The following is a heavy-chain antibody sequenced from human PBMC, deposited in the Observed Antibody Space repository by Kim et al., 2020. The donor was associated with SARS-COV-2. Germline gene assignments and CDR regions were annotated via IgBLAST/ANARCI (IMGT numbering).Heavy chain of an antibody. D-gene: IGHD3-22*01. CDR3: ARRSRGYYESSCPTNAFD. Sequence: SETLSLTCTVSCGSISSYYWSWIRQPPGKGLEWIGYIYYSGSTNYNPSLKSRVTISVDTSKNQFSLKLSSVTAADTAVYYCARRSRGYYESSCPTNAFD. CDR2: IYYSGST. V-gene: IGHV4-59*08. J-gene: IGHJ3*02. CDR1: CGSISSYY.